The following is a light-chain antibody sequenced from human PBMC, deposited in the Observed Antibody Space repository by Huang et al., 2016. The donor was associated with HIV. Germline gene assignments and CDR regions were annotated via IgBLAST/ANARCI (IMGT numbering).Light chain of an antibody. CDR2: GAS. CDR3: QQYGSPPLS. J-gene: IGKJ4*01. Sequence: EIVFTQSPDTLSLSPGIRATLSCRASQSVSNNHLAWYQQKPGQAPRLLIYGASSRATGIPDRFSGSGAGTDFTLTISRLEPEDFAMYFCQQYGSPPLSFGGGTKVETK. V-gene: IGKV3-20*01. CDR1: QSVSNNH.